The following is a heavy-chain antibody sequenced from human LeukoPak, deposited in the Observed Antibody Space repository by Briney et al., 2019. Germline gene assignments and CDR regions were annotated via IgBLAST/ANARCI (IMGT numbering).Heavy chain of an antibody. D-gene: IGHD6-25*01. V-gene: IGHV3-48*01. CDR3: ARAIAAAEDY. CDR2: ISGISSTI. Sequence: QPGGSLRLSCAASGFTFSTYSMNWVRQAPGKGLEWVSYISGISSTIYYADSVKGRFTISRDNDRNSLYLQMNSLTAEDTAVYCCARAIAAAEDYWGQGTLVTVSS. J-gene: IGHJ4*02. CDR1: GFTFSTYS.